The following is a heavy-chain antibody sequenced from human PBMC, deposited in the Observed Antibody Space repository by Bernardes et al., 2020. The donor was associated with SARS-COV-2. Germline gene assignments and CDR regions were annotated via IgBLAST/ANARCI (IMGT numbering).Heavy chain of an antibody. CDR2: FDPEDGET. CDR3: ATDRGAIFGVVILVY. Sequence: ASVKVSCKVSGYTLTALSMHWVRQAPGQGLEWMGGFDPEDGETIYAQKFQGRVTMTEDTSTDTAYMELSSLRSEDTAVYYCATDRGAIFGVVILVYWGQGTLVTVSS. CDR1: GYTLTALS. D-gene: IGHD3-3*01. J-gene: IGHJ4*02. V-gene: IGHV1-24*01.